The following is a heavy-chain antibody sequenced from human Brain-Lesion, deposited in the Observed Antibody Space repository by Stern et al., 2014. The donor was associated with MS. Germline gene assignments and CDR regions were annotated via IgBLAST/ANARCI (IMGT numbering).Heavy chain of an antibody. V-gene: IGHV4-39*01. CDR2: IYYSGNT. CDR1: GGSVSSTSYA. CDR3: AGEEDIRYCSGGSCTGN. D-gene: IGHD2-15*01. J-gene: IGHJ4*02. Sequence: VQLEESGPGLVKPSETLSLTCTVAGGSVSSTSYAWAWIRQPPGKGLEWIGTIYYSGNTYYSPSLKSRLTISLDTAKNQVPLPRGSVTAADTAVYYCAGEEDIRYCSGGSCTGNWGQGTLVTVSS.